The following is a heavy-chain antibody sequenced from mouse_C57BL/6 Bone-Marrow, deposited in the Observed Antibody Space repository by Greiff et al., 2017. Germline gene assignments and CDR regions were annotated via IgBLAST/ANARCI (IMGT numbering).Heavy chain of an antibody. CDR2: ISGGGGNT. V-gene: IGHV5-9*01. CDR3: ARQGGKAY. CDR1: GFTFSSYT. J-gene: IGHJ3*01. D-gene: IGHD1-1*02. Sequence: EVHLVESGGGLVKPGGSLKLSCAASGFTFSSYTMSWVRQTPEKRLEWVATISGGGGNTYYPDSVKGRFTISRDNAKNTLYLQMSSLRSEDTALYYCARQGGKAYWGQGTLVTVSA.